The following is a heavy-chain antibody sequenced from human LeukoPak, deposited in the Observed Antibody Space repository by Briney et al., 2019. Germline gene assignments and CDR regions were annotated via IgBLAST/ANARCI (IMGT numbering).Heavy chain of an antibody. Sequence: GGSLRLSCAASGFTFSSYGMHWVRQAPGKGLEWVAVIWSEGSNKYYADSVKGRFTISRDNAKNSLYLQMNSLRAEDTAVYYCARALGLEWELLYAFDIWGQGTMVTVSS. V-gene: IGHV3-33*01. J-gene: IGHJ3*02. CDR1: GFTFSSYG. CDR2: IWSEGSNK. CDR3: ARALGLEWELLYAFDI. D-gene: IGHD1-26*01.